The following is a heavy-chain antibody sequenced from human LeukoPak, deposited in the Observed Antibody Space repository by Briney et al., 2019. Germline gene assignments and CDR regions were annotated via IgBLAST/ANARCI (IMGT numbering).Heavy chain of an antibody. CDR2: ISNDGSNK. CDR3: ARGPSARFFGVAKGAFDI. CDR1: TFTFSSYA. D-gene: IGHD3-3*01. Sequence: GGSLRLSCAASTFTFSSYAMHWVRQGPGKGLEWVTVISNDGSNKYYADSVKGRFTISRDNSKNTLDLQMNSLRAEDTAVYYCARGPSARFFGVAKGAFDIWGQGTMVTVSS. V-gene: IGHV3-30*04. J-gene: IGHJ3*02.